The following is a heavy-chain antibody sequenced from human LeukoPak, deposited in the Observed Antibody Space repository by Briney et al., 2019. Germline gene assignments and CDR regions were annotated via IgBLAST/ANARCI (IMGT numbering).Heavy chain of an antibody. CDR3: ARSLPRYCSSTSCYPYYYYYMDV. V-gene: IGHV4-38-2*01. Sequence: PSETLSLTCAVSGYSISSGYYWAWIRQPPGKGLEWIGTIYHSGSTYYNPSLKSRVTISVDTSKNQFSLKLSSVTAADTDVYYCARSLPRYCSSTSCYPYYYYYMDVWGKGTTVTVSS. CDR2: IYHSGST. J-gene: IGHJ6*03. CDR1: GYSISSGYY. D-gene: IGHD2-2*01.